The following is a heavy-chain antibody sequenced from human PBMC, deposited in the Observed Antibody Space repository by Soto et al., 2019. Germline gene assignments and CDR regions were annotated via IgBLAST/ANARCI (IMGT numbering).Heavy chain of an antibody. CDR3: AKDPRIWGSYRLSYVDY. V-gene: IGHV3-9*01. D-gene: IGHD3-16*02. CDR2: ISWNSGSI. CDR1: GFTFEDYA. J-gene: IGHJ4*02. Sequence: GGSMRLSCAASGFTFEDYAMHWVRQDPGKGLEWVSGISWNSGSIGYADSVKGRFTISRDNAKNSLYLQMNSLRAEDTALYYCAKDPRIWGSYRLSYVDYWGQGTLVTVSS.